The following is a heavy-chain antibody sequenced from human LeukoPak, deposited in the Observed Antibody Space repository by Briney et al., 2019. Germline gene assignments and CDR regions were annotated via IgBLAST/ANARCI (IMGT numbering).Heavy chain of an antibody. Sequence: GGSLRLSCAASGFTFSNYAMSWVRQAPGKGLEWVSAISGSGGIIYYADSVKGRFTISRDNSKNTLFLQMNSLRAEDTAVYYCAKGGTSSGWDYWGQGTLVTVSS. V-gene: IGHV3-23*01. CDR3: AKGGTSSGWDY. J-gene: IGHJ4*02. CDR2: ISGSGGII. CDR1: GFTFSNYA. D-gene: IGHD6-19*01.